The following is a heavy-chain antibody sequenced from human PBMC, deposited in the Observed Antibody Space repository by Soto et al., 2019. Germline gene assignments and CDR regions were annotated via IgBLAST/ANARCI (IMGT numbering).Heavy chain of an antibody. CDR3: ARDSGIAAAGTISYFDY. V-gene: IGHV4-59*01. CDR2: IYYSGST. J-gene: IGHJ4*02. Sequence: PSETLSLTCTVSGGSISSYYWSWIRQPPGKGLEWIGYIYYSGSTNYNPSLKSRVTISVDTSKNQFSLKLSSVTAADTAVYYCARDSGIAAAGTISYFDYWGRGTLVTVSS. CDR1: GGSISSYY. D-gene: IGHD6-13*01.